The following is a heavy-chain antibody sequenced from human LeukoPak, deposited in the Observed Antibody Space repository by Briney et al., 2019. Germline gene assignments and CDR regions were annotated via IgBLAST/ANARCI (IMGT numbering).Heavy chain of an antibody. CDR3: ARDPTRLGIGPFFDC. Sequence: GGSLRLSCAASGFTFSSYSMNWVRQAPGKGLEWVSSISSSSSYIYYADSVKGRFTISRDNAKNSLYLQMNSLRAEDTAVYYCARDPTRLGIGPFFDCWGQGTLVTVSS. D-gene: IGHD7-27*01. CDR2: ISSSSSYI. V-gene: IGHV3-21*01. J-gene: IGHJ4*02. CDR1: GFTFSSYS.